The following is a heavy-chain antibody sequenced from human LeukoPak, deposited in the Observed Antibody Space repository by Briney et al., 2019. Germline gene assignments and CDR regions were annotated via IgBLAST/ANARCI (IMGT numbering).Heavy chain of an antibody. D-gene: IGHD1-7*01. CDR1: GGSINSYY. CDR2: IYTSGST. J-gene: IGHJ3*02. V-gene: IGHV4-4*07. Sequence: SETLSLTCTVSGGSINSYYWSWIRQPAGKGLEWIGRIYTSGSTNYNPSLKSQVTISVDTSKNQFSLKLSSVTAADTAVYYCASSITGTTGAFDIWGQGTMVTVSS. CDR3: ASSITGTTGAFDI.